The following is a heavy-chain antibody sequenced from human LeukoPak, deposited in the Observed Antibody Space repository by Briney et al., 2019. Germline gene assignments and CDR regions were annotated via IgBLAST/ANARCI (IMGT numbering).Heavy chain of an antibody. CDR2: IIPIFGTA. J-gene: IGHJ3*02. Sequence: ASVKVSCKASGGTFSSYAISWVRQAPGQGLEWMGGIIPIFGTANYAQKFQGRVTITADESTSTAYMELSSLRSEDTAVYYCARDSGGQAWTNPTTARNSDAFDIWGQGTMVTVSS. D-gene: IGHD4-17*01. CDR3: ARDSGGQAWTNPTTARNSDAFDI. V-gene: IGHV1-69*13. CDR1: GGTFSSYA.